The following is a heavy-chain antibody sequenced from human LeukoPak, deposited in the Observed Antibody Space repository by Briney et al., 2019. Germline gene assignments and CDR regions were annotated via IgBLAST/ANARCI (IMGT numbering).Heavy chain of an antibody. V-gene: IGHV1-18*01. D-gene: IGHD6-25*01. J-gene: IGHJ6*03. CDR3: AREKRHYYYMDV. CDR2: ISAYSGNT. CDR1: GYTFTSYG. Sequence: ASVKVSCKASGYTFTSYGISWVRQAPGQGLEWMGWISAYSGNTNYAQKLQGRVTMTTDTSTSTAYMELRSLRSDDTAVYYCAREKRHYYYMDVWGKGTTVTVSS.